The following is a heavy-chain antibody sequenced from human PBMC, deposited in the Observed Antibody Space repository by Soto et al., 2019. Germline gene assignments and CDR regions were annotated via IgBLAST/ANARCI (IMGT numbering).Heavy chain of an antibody. J-gene: IGHJ4*01. CDR1: GGSISSGDYY. D-gene: IGHD3-3*01. Sequence: PSETLSLTCTVSGGSISSGDYYWSWIRQPPGKGLEWIAIISYSGNTYYTPSLKSRVTISADTSKNQFSLSLTSVTAADAALYFCARRNYNYYFDYWGHGTLVTVSS. V-gene: IGHV4-39*01. CDR3: ARRNYNYYFDY. CDR2: ISYSGNT.